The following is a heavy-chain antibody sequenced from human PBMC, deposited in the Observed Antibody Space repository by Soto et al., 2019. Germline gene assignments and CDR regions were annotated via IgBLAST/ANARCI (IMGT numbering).Heavy chain of an antibody. CDR2: IYPGDSDT. CDR1: GYSFTTYW. V-gene: IGHV5-51*01. J-gene: IGHJ6*02. CDR3: ARHETAYYNFYGLDV. D-gene: IGHD3-10*01. Sequence: PGESLKISCKGSGYSFTTYWIGWVRQVPGKGLEWVGVIYPGDSDTRYSPSFQGQVTISADRSISTAYLQWSSLKASDSAIYYCARHETAYYNFYGLDVWGQETTVTVSS.